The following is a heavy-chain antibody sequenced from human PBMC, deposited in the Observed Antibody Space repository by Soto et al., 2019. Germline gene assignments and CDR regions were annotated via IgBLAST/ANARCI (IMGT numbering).Heavy chain of an antibody. CDR3: ARGRGYSGDDHYYYFDMDV. D-gene: IGHD5-12*01. V-gene: IGHV1-69*01. J-gene: IGHJ6*02. CDR1: GGTFNNYP. CDR2: SIPIFGTA. Sequence: QVQLVQSGAEAKKPGSSVKVSCKASGGTFNNYPITWVRQAPGEGLEWMGGSIPIFGTANYAQKFQGRVTISADESTSTAYMELSSLRSEDTAVYYCARGRGYSGDDHYYYFDMDVWGQGTTVTVSS.